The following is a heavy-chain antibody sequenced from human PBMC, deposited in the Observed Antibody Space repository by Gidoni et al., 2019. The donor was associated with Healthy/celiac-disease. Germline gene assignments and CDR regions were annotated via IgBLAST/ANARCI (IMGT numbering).Heavy chain of an antibody. CDR2: INHSGST. D-gene: IGHD3-22*01. V-gene: IGHV4-34*01. J-gene: IGHJ4*02. CDR1: GGSFSGYY. CDR3: ARGCNYYDSSWAY. Sequence: QVQLQQWGAGLLKPSETLSLTCAVYGGSFSGYYWSWIRQPPGKGLEWIGEINHSGSTNYNPSLKSRVTISVDTSKNQFSLKLSSVTAADTAVYYCARGCNYYDSSWAYWGQGTLVTVSS.